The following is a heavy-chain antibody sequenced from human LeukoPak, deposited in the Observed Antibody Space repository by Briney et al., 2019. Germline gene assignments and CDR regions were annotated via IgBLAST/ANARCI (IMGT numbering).Heavy chain of an antibody. CDR2: IRSKAYRGTT. D-gene: IGHD3-3*01. CDR1: AFTFGDYG. V-gene: IGHV3-49*04. J-gene: IGHJ4*02. CDR3: TRNKDYDFWSGYPIFDY. Sequence: GGSLRLSCTASAFTFGDYGVTWVRQAPGKGLEWVGFIRSKAYRGTTEYAASVKGRFTISRDDSKSIAYPQMNSLKTEDTAVYYCTRNKDYDFWSGYPIFDYWGQGTLVTVSS.